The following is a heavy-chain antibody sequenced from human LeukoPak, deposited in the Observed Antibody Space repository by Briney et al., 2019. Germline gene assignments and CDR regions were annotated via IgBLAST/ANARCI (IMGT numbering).Heavy chain of an antibody. J-gene: IGHJ4*02. CDR2: IKNKADGGTT. CDR3: TTDRTVFGVFSIGYYFDY. D-gene: IGHD3-3*01. CDR1: GFTFSNAW. Sequence: PGGSLRLSCAASGFTFSNAWMSWVRQAPGKGLEWVGRIKNKADGGTTDYATPVKGRFTISRDDSKSTVYLQMNSLKTEDTAVYFCTTDRTVFGVFSIGYYFDYWGQGTLVTVSS. V-gene: IGHV3-15*01.